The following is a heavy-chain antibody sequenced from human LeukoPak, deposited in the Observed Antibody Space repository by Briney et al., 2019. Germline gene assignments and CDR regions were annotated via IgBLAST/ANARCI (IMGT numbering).Heavy chain of an antibody. V-gene: IGHV3-30*03. D-gene: IGHD1-26*01. J-gene: IGHJ4*02. Sequence: GGSLRLSCAASGFTFSSYGMHWVRQAPGKGLEWVAVISYDGSNKYYADSVKGRFTISRDNSKNTLYLQMNSLRAEDTAVYYCVLKLPQNDYWGQGTLVTVSS. CDR2: ISYDGSNK. CDR3: VLKLPQNDY. CDR1: GFTFSSYG.